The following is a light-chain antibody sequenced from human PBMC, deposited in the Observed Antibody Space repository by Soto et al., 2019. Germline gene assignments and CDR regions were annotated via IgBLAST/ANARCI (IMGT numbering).Light chain of an antibody. J-gene: IGKJ1*01. CDR3: QQLNNYPRT. V-gene: IGKV1-9*01. CDR2: VAS. Sequence: DIQLTQSPSFLSASVGDRVTITCRAGEGISSYLAWYQQKPGKAPKLLIYVASTLQSGVPSRFSGSGSGTEFTLTISSLQPEDFATYYCQQLNNYPRTFGQGTKVEIK. CDR1: EGISSY.